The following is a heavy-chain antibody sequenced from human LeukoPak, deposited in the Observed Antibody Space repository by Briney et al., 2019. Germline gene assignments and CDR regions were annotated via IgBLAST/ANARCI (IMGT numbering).Heavy chain of an antibody. CDR3: TRHGGYFQSSGSVDY. CDR2: ISYGGST. CDR1: GGSISGSTYY. Sequence: PSETLSLTCTVSGGSISGSTYYWGWIRQPPGKGLERIGSISYGGSTYYNPSLKSRVTISVDTSKNQFSLTLSSVTAADTAVYYCTRHGGYFQSSGSVDYWGQGTLATVSS. V-gene: IGHV4-39*01. D-gene: IGHD3-22*01. J-gene: IGHJ4*02.